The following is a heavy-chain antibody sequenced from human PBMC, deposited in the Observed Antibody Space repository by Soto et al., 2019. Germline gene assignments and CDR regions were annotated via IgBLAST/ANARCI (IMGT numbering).Heavy chain of an antibody. CDR1: GGSISSGGDY. CDR3: ASGYSYGYFYYGMDV. V-gene: IGHV4-31*03. CDR2: IYYSGST. J-gene: IGHJ6*02. D-gene: IGHD5-18*01. Sequence: SETLSLTCTVSGGSISSGGDYWSWIRQHPGKGLEWIGYIYYSGSTYYNPSLKSRVTISVDTSKNQFSLKLSSVTAADTAVYYCASGYSYGYFYYGMDVWGQGTTVTVSS.